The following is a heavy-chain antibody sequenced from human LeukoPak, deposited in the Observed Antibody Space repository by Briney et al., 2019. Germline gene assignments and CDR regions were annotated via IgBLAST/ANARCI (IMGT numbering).Heavy chain of an antibody. CDR3: AKDGALDYYDSSGYPSYFDY. J-gene: IGHJ4*02. V-gene: IGHV3-53*01. CDR1: GFTVSSNY. D-gene: IGHD3-22*01. Sequence: PGGSLRLSCAASGFTVSSNYMSWVRQAPGKGLEWVSVIYSGGSTYYADSVKGRFTISRDNSKNTLYLQMNSLRAEDTAVYYCAKDGALDYYDSSGYPSYFDYWGQGTLVTVSS. CDR2: IYSGGST.